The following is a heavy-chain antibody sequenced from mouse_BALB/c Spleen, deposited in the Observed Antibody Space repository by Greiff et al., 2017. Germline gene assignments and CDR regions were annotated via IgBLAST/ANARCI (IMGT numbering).Heavy chain of an antibody. CDR3: ARVYYGYPDY. Sequence: VQLKESGAELVRPGTSVKISCKASGYTFTNYWLGWVKQRPGHGLEWIGDIYPGGGYTNYNEKFKGKATLTADTSSSTAYMQLSSLTSEDSAVYFCARVYYGYPDYWGQGTTLTVSS. V-gene: IGHV1-63*02. CDR2: IYPGGGYT. CDR1: GYTFTNYW. D-gene: IGHD1-2*01. J-gene: IGHJ2*01.